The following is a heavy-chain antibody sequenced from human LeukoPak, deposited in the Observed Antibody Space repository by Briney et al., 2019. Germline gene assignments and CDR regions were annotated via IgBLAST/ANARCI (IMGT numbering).Heavy chain of an antibody. CDR2: INHSGST. D-gene: IGHD3-3*01. Sequence: KPSETLSLTCAVYGGSFSGYYWSWIRQPPGKGLEWIGEINHSGSTNYNPSLKSRVTISVDTSKNQFSLKLSSVTAADTAVYYCARGGGDDFWSGYYPDYWGQGTLVTVSS. CDR1: GGSFSGYY. CDR3: ARGGGDDFWSGYYPDY. V-gene: IGHV4-34*01. J-gene: IGHJ4*02.